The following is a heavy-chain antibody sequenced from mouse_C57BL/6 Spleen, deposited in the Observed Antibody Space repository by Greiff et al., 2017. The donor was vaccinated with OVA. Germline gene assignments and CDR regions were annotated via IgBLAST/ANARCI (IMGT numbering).Heavy chain of an antibody. CDR3: TRDGTAQATLYYFDY. V-gene: IGHV5-9-1*02. Sequence: DVMLVESGEGLVKPGGSLKLSCAASGFTFSSYAMSWVRQTPEKRLEWVAYISSGGDYIYYADTVKGRFTISRDNARNTLYLQMSSLKSEDTAMYYCTRDGTAQATLYYFDYWGQGTTLTVSS. D-gene: IGHD3-2*02. CDR2: ISSGGDYI. J-gene: IGHJ2*01. CDR1: GFTFSSYA.